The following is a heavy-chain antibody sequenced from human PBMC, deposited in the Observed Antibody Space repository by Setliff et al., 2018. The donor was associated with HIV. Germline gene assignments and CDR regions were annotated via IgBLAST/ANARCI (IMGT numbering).Heavy chain of an antibody. D-gene: IGHD3-3*01. Sequence: GSLRLSCAASGFSFSNSWMTWVRQAPGKGLEWVATIKEDGREKYYVGSVKGRFTISGDNAKRSLYLQMNRLKTDDTAFYYCATFADGPDSWGQGTLVTVSS. CDR3: ATFADGPDS. CDR1: GFSFSNSW. V-gene: IGHV3-7*01. CDR2: IKEDGREK. J-gene: IGHJ4*02.